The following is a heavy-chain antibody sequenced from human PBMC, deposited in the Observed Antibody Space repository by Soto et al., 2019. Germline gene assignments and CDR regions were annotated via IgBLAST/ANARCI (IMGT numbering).Heavy chain of an antibody. CDR1: GFTFGDYA. J-gene: IGHJ5*02. CDR3: TSGRRYYGSGSYLYNWFDP. V-gene: IGHV3-49*03. CDR2: IRSKAYGGTT. Sequence: GGSLRLSCTASGFTFGDYAMSWFRQAPGKGLEWVGFIRSKAYGGTTEYAASVKGRFTISRDDSKSIAYLQMNSLKTEDTAVYYCTSGRRYYGSGSYLYNWFDPWGQGTLVTVSS. D-gene: IGHD3-10*01.